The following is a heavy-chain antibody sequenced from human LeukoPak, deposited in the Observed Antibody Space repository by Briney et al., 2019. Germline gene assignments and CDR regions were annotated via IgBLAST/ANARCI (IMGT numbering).Heavy chain of an antibody. J-gene: IGHJ5*02. Sequence: GASVKVSCKASGGTFSSYAISWVRQAPGQGLEWMGGIIPIFGTANSAQKFQGRVTITTDESTSTAYMELSSLRSEDTAVYYCARGGLTPEGFDPWGQGTLVTVSS. D-gene: IGHD4/OR15-4a*01. CDR3: ARGGLTPEGFDP. V-gene: IGHV1-69*05. CDR2: IIPIFGTA. CDR1: GGTFSSYA.